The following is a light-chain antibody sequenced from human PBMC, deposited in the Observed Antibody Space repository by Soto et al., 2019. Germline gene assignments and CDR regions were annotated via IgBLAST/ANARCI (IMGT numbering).Light chain of an antibody. CDR2: EVN. J-gene: IGLJ1*01. CDR1: NIDIVDWNY. CDR3: SSFSSDTTLFV. V-gene: IGLV2-14*01. Sequence: QSVLTQPASVSGSPGQSITISCTGANIDIVDWNYVPWYQQSPGKAPKLIIYEVNYRPSGVSYRFSGSKSGNTASLTISGLQAEDEADYYCSSFSSDTTLFVFGGGTKVNVL.